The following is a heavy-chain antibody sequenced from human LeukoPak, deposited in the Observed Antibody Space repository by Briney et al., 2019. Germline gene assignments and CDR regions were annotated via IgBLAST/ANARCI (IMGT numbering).Heavy chain of an antibody. CDR3: ARVAYSYIDY. CDR2: IYYSGST. Sequence: PSETLSLTCTVSGGSISSSSYYWGWIRQPPGKGLEWIGSIYYSGSTYYNPSLKSRVTISVDTSKNQFSLKLSSVTAADTAVYYCARVAYSYIDYWGQGTLVTVSS. V-gene: IGHV4-39*07. J-gene: IGHJ4*02. CDR1: GGSISSSSYY. D-gene: IGHD5-18*01.